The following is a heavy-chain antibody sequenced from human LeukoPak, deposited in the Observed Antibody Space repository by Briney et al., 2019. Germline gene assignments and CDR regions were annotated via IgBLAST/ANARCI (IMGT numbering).Heavy chain of an antibody. CDR1: GGSFSGYY. J-gene: IGHJ4*02. CDR3: ARGQGIAAAAFGY. D-gene: IGHD6-13*01. V-gene: IGHV4-34*01. Sequence: SETLSLTCAVYGGSFSGYYWSWIRQPPGKGLEWVGEINHSGSTNYNPALKRRVTISVDTSKNQFSLKLSSVTAAATDVYYCARGQGIAAAAFGYWGQGTLVTVSS. CDR2: INHSGST.